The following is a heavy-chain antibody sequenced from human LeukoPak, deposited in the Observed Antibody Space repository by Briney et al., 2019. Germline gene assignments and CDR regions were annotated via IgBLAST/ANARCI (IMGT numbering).Heavy chain of an antibody. V-gene: IGHV1-69*04. CDR3: ARSDYGDIPTNFDY. Sequence: GASVKVSCKASGCTFSSYAISWVRQAPGQGLAWMGRIIPILGIANYAQKFQGRVTITADKSTSTAYMELSSLRSEDTAVYYCARSDYGDIPTNFDYWGQGTLVTVSS. CDR2: IIPILGIA. CDR1: GCTFSSYA. J-gene: IGHJ4*02. D-gene: IGHD4-17*01.